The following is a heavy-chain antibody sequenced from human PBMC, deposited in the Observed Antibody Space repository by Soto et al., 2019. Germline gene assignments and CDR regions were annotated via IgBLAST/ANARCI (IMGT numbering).Heavy chain of an antibody. J-gene: IGHJ5*01. Sequence: QVQLVQSGAEVKKPGSSVKVSCKASGGTFSSYTISWVRQAPGQGLEWMGRIIPILGIANYAQKFQGRVTITADKSTSTAYMELSSLRSEDTAVYYCAAKAGEMATITDSWGQGTLVTVSS. CDR1: GGTFSSYT. D-gene: IGHD5-12*01. CDR3: AAKAGEMATITDS. V-gene: IGHV1-69*02. CDR2: IIPILGIA.